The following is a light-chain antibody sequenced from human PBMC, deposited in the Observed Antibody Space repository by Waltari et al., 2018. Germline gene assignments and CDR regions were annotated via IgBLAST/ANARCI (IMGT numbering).Light chain of an antibody. Sequence: QAVLTQPAFLSASPGASASLTCTARSDTNIGTYKIYWYPKRPGSPPQFLLKYRSDSENQQGSGVPSRFSGSKDISANAGILLISGLQSEDEADYYCMILYNRAVVFGGGTKLTVL. V-gene: IGLV5-45*01. CDR2: YRSDSEN. CDR1: SDTNIGTYK. J-gene: IGLJ2*01. CDR3: MILYNRAVV.